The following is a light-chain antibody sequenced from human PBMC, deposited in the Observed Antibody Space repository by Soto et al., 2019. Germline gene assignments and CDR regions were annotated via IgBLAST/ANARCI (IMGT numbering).Light chain of an antibody. V-gene: IGKV1-9*01. CDR2: ATS. Sequence: DIQLTQSPSFLSASVGDRVTITCRASQGISGYLAWYQQTPGKAPNLLMYATSTLQSGVPSRFSGSGSGTEFTLTISSLQPEDFATYYCQQLNSYPMYTFGQGTKLEIK. CDR1: QGISGY. J-gene: IGKJ2*01. CDR3: QQLNSYPMYT.